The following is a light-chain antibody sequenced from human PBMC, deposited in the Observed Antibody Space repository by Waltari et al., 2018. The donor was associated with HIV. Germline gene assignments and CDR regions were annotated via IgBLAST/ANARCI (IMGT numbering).Light chain of an antibody. V-gene: IGKV3-20*01. CDR1: QSVSSSY. Sequence: EIVLTQSPGTLSLSPGERATLSCRASQSVSSSYLAWYQQKPGQAPRLLIYGASSRATGIPDRFSGSGSGTDFTLTISSPQSEDFAVYYCQQYYAWPLTFGGGTKVEVK. CDR2: GAS. CDR3: QQYYAWPLT. J-gene: IGKJ4*01.